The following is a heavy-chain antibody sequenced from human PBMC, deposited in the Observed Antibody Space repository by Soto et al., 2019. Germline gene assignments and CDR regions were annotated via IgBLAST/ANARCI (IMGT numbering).Heavy chain of an antibody. CDR3: AKVAFRGFDY. D-gene: IGHD3-10*01. CDR1: GFTFSSYS. J-gene: IGHJ4*02. V-gene: IGHV3-7*01. Sequence: EVQLVESGGGLVQSGGSLRLSCAASGFTFSSYSMSWVRQAPGKGLEWVATIKEDGIEKYYVESVKGRFTVSRDNANNSLYLQMNSLRAEDTAVYYCAKVAFRGFDYWGQGTLVTVSS. CDR2: IKEDGIEK.